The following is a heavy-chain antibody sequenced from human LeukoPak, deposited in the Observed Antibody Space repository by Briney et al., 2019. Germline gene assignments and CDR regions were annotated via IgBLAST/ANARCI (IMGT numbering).Heavy chain of an antibody. D-gene: IGHD3-3*01. V-gene: IGHV3-30*02. CDR2: IRYDGNDK. CDR3: AKGEWLADS. Sequence: AGGSLGLSCEASGFTFSTSGMHWARQAPGKGLEWVAFIRYDGNDKYYADSVKGRFTISRDNSKNSLYLQINTLRPVDTAVYYCAKGEWLADSWGQGTLVTVSS. J-gene: IGHJ4*02. CDR1: GFTFSTSG.